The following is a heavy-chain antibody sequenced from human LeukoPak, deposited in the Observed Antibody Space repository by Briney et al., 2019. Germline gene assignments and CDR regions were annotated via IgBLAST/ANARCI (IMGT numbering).Heavy chain of an antibody. D-gene: IGHD3-22*01. CDR3: ARVDYYDRIYYMDV. Sequence: GGSLRLSCAASGLTFSSYDMHWVRQATGKGLEWVSAIGTAGDTYYPGSVKGRFTISRDNAKNSLYLQMNSLRAEDTAVYYCARVDYYDRIYYMDVWGKGTTVTVSS. J-gene: IGHJ6*03. CDR2: IGTAGDT. CDR1: GLTFSSYD. V-gene: IGHV3-13*01.